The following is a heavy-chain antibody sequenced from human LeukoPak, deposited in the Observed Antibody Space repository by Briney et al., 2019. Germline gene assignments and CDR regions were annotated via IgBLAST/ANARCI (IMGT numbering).Heavy chain of an antibody. CDR3: AKDLLTADYGDYYYYGMDV. J-gene: IGHJ6*02. V-gene: IGHV3-43*02. Sequence: PGRSLRLSCAASGFTFDDYAMHWVRQAPGKGLEWVSLISGDGGSTYYADSVKGRFTISRDNSKNSLYLQMNSLRTEDTALYYCAKDLLTADYGDYYYYGMDVWGQGTTVTVSS. CDR2: ISGDGGST. CDR1: GFTFDDYA. D-gene: IGHD4-17*01.